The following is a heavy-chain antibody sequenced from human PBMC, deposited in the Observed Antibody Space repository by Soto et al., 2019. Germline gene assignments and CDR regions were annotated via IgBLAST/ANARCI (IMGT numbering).Heavy chain of an antibody. CDR1: GFTFSSYS. D-gene: IGHD3-9*01. Sequence: PGGSLRLSCAASGFTFSSYSMNWVRQAPGKGLEWVSSISSSSSYIYYADSVKGRFTISRDNAKNSLYLQMNSLRAEDTAVYYRARDPPRSIFWVNWGQGTLVTVSS. J-gene: IGHJ4*02. V-gene: IGHV3-21*01. CDR3: ARDPPRSIFWVN. CDR2: ISSSSSYI.